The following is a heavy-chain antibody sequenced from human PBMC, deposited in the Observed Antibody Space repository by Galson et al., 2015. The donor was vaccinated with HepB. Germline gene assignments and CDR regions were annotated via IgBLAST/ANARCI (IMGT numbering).Heavy chain of an antibody. D-gene: IGHD6-13*01. CDR3: AKDESSSRLSYYYYGMDV. CDR2: ISGSGGST. J-gene: IGHJ6*02. V-gene: IGHV3-23*01. CDR1: GFTFSSYA. Sequence: SLRLSCAASGFTFSSYAMSWVRQAPGKGLEWVSAISGSGGSTYYADSVKGRFTISRDNSKNTLYLQMNSLRAEDTAVYYCAKDESSSRLSYYYYGMDVWGQGTTVTVSS.